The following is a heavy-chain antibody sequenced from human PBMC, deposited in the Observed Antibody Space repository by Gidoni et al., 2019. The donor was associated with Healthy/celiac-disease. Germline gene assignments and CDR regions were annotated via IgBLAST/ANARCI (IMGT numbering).Heavy chain of an antibody. CDR3: ATGEGGYYGISVY. D-gene: IGHD3-22*01. J-gene: IGHJ4*02. CDR2: ISWNSGSI. CDR1: GFTFDDYA. Sequence: EVQLVESGGGLVQPGRSLRLSCAASGFTFDDYAMHWVRQAPGKGLEWVSGISWNSGSIGYADSVKGRFTISRDNAKNSLYLQMNSLRAEDTALYYCATGEGGYYGISVYWGQGTLVTVSS. V-gene: IGHV3-9*01.